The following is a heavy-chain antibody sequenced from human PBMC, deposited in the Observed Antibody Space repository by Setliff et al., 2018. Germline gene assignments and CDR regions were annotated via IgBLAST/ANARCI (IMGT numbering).Heavy chain of an antibody. Sequence: EASVKVSCKASGYTFTSYAMNWVRQAPGQGLEWTGWINTNTGNPTYAQGFTGRFVFSLDTSVSTAYLQISSLKAEDTAVYYCARGPLHYDFWSGYYTVSWFDPWGQGTLVTVSS. V-gene: IGHV7-4-1*02. CDR2: INTNTGNP. CDR3: ARGPLHYDFWSGYYTVSWFDP. J-gene: IGHJ5*02. CDR1: GYTFTSYA. D-gene: IGHD3-3*01.